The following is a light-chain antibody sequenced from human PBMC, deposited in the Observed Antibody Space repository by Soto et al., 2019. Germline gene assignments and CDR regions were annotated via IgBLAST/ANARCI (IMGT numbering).Light chain of an antibody. J-gene: IGKJ2*01. Sequence: ENVLTQPPGTLSLSPGERATLSCRASQSVSSNYLAWYQQKPGQAPRLVIYRASNRATGIPDRFSGSGSGTDFTLTISRLEPEDFAVYYCQQYGNSPYTFGQGTKLEIK. CDR1: QSVSSNY. V-gene: IGKV3-20*01. CDR3: QQYGNSPYT. CDR2: RAS.